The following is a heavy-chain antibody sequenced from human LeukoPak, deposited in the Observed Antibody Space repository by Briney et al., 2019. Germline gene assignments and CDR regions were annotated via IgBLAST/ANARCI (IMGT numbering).Heavy chain of an antibody. Sequence: GRSLRLSCAASGFTFSGYAMHWVRQAPGKGLEWVAVISYDGSNKYYADSVKGRFTISRDNSKNTLYLQMNSLRAEDTAVYYCARDKSYYDFWSGYSAADYYGMDVWGQGTTVTVSS. D-gene: IGHD3-3*01. CDR3: ARDKSYYDFWSGYSAADYYGMDV. CDR1: GFTFSGYA. J-gene: IGHJ6*02. V-gene: IGHV3-30-3*01. CDR2: ISYDGSNK.